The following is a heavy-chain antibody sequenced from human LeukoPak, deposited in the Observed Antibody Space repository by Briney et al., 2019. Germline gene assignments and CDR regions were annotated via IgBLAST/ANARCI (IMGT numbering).Heavy chain of an antibody. CDR2: IYSGGST. J-gene: IGHJ4*02. CDR3: AVTGGYAFDY. D-gene: IGHD3-22*01. Sequence: PGGSLRLSCAASGFTASANYMSWVRQAPGKGLEWVSVIYSGGSTYYADSVKGRFTISRDASKNTLYLQMNSLRAEDTAVYYCAVTGGYAFDYWGQGTLVTVSS. CDR1: GFTASANY. V-gene: IGHV3-66*01.